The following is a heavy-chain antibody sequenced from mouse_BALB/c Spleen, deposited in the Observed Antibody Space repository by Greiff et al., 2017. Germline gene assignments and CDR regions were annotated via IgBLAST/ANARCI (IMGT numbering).Heavy chain of an antibody. CDR3: ARREYDYDVWYFDV. V-gene: IGHV4-1*02. J-gene: IGHJ1*01. D-gene: IGHD2-4*01. CDR2: INPDSSTI. CDR1: GFDFSRYW. Sequence: EVKVIESGGGLVQPGGSLKLSCAASGFDFSRYWMSWVRQAPGKGLEWIGEINPDSSTINYTPSLKDKFIISRDNAKNTLYLQMSKVRSEDTALYYCARREYDYDVWYFDVWGAGTTVTVSS.